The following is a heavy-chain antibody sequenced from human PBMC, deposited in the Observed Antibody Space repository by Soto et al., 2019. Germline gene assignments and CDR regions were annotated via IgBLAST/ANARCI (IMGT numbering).Heavy chain of an antibody. CDR1: GFTFISYS. J-gene: IGHJ4*02. CDR3: VAAARLDY. CDR2: ISSSSSYI. Sequence: PGGSLRLSCAASGFTFISYSMNWVSQAPGKGLEWVSSISSSSSYIYYADSVKGRFTISRDNAKNSLYLQMNSLRAEDTAVYCCVAAARLDYWGQGTLVTVSS. V-gene: IGHV3-21*01. D-gene: IGHD6-6*01.